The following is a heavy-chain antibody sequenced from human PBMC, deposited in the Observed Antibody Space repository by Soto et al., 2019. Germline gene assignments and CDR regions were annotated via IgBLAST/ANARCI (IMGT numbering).Heavy chain of an antibody. CDR1: RCAFSEYG. D-gene: IGHD2-8*02. CDR3: ARDFCTVPTCYDL. V-gene: IGHV3-33*01. J-gene: IGHJ4*02. Sequence: LSCLEYRCAFSEYGIRWVPQDPGKGLEWVAGIDYNEINQYYIDPVKGRFTISRDQSKNTLYLQMNSLRAEDTAVYYCARDFCTVPTCYDLWGQGVLVTVPS. CDR2: IDYNEINQ.